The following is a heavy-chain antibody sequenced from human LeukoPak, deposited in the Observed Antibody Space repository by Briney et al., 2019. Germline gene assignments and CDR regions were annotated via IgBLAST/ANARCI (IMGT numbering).Heavy chain of an antibody. CDR3: ATRTGTTSHYYYMDV. J-gene: IGHJ6*03. CDR2: IYTSGST. V-gene: IGHV4-4*07. D-gene: IGHD1-1*01. CDR1: GGSISSYY. Sequence: SETLSLTCTVSGGSISSYYWSWIRQPAGKGLEWIGRIYTSGSTNYNPSLKSRVTMSVDTSKNQFSLKLSSVTAADTAVYYCATRTGTTSHYYYMDVWGKGTTVTISS.